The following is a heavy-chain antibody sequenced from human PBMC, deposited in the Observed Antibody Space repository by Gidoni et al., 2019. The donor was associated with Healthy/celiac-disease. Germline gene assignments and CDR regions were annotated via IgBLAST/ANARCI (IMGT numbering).Heavy chain of an antibody. V-gene: IGHV3-74*01. J-gene: IGHJ6*02. Sequence: EVQLVESGGGLVQPGGSLRLSCAASGFPSSSYWMHWVRQAPGKGLVWVSRINSDGSSTSYADSVKGRFTISRDNAKNTLYLQMNSLRAEDTAVYYCARELPNADYYGMDVWGQGTTVTVSS. D-gene: IGHD2-2*01. CDR1: GFPSSSYW. CDR2: INSDGSST. CDR3: ARELPNADYYGMDV.